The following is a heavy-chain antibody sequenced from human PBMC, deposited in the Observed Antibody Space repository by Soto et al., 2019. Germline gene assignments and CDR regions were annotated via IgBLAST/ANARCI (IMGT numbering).Heavy chain of an antibody. CDR3: ARAFYFDP. V-gene: IGHV4-30-2*01. CDR2: ICHSGST. CDR1: GGSISSGGYS. J-gene: IGHJ5*02. Sequence: SETLSLTCAVSGGSISSGGYSWSWIRQPPGKGLEWIGYICHSGSTYYNPSLKSRVTISVDRSKNQFSLKLSSVTAADTAVYYCARAFYFDPWGQGTLVTVSS. D-gene: IGHD3-3*01.